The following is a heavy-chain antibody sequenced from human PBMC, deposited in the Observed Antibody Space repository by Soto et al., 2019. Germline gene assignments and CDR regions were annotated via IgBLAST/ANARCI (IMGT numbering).Heavy chain of an antibody. D-gene: IGHD3-22*01. J-gene: IGHJ4*02. V-gene: IGHV3-30*18. CDR1: GFTFSSYG. Sequence: GGSLRLSCAASGFTFSSYGMHWVRQAPGKGLEWVAVISYDGSNKYYADSVKGRFTISRDNSKNTLYLQMNSLRAEDTAVYYCAKGRLVSMIVVVMDYWGQGTLVTVSS. CDR3: AKGRLVSMIVVVMDY. CDR2: ISYDGSNK.